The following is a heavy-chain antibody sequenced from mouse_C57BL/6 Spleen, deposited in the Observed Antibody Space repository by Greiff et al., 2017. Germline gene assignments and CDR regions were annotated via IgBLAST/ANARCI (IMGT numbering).Heavy chain of an antibody. D-gene: IGHD1-1*01. CDR3: ARLITTVVADFDV. V-gene: IGHV1-64*01. J-gene: IGHJ1*03. Sequence: VQLQQPGAELVKPGASVKLSCKASGYTFTSYWMHWVKQRPGQGLEWIGMIHPNSGSTNYNEKFKSKATLTVDKSSSTAYMQLSSLTSEDSAVDYCARLITTVVADFDVWGTGTTVTVSS. CDR1: GYTFTSYW. CDR2: IHPNSGST.